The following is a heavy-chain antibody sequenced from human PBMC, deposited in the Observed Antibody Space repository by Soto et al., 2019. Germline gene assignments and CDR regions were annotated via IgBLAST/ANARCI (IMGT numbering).Heavy chain of an antibody. CDR2: IWSDGSFK. CDR3: ARDPKLLVDYVFDI. Sequence: QVQLVESGGGVVQPGRSLRLSCEASGFNFSRYGMHWVRQAPGKGLEWVAVIWSDGSFKDYGDSVKGRFTISRDNSKNTLYLMLNSLRAEDTAVYYCARDPKLLVDYVFDIWGQGTLVTVSS. V-gene: IGHV3-33*01. CDR1: GFNFSRYG. D-gene: IGHD4-17*01. J-gene: IGHJ4*02.